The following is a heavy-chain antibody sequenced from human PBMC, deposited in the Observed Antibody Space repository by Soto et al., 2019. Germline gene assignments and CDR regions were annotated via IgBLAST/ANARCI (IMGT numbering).Heavy chain of an antibody. CDR2: IKSKTDGGTT. V-gene: IGHV3-15*01. J-gene: IGHJ4*02. CDR1: GFTFSNAW. CDR3: TTERYQLLLPFDY. Sequence: EVQLVESGGGLVKPGGSLRLSCAASGFTFSNAWMSWVRQAPGKGLEWVGRIKSKTDGGTTDYAAPVKGRFTISRDDSKNTLYLQMNSLKTEDTAVYYCTTERYQLLLPFDYWGQGTLVTVSS. D-gene: IGHD2-2*01.